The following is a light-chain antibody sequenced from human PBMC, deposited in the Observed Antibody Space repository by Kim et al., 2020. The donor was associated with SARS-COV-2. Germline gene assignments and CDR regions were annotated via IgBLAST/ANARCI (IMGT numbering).Light chain of an antibody. CDR1: TSNIGSNA. J-gene: IGLJ3*02. V-gene: IGLV1-44*01. CDR2: SSD. CDR3: AAWDDSLNGWV. Sequence: QSVLTQPPSASETPGQKVAISCSGRTSNIGSNAVSWYQQFPATAPKLLIYSSDQRPSGVPDRFSGSKSGTSASLAINGLQSEDEADYYCAAWDDSLNGWVFGGGTKLTVL.